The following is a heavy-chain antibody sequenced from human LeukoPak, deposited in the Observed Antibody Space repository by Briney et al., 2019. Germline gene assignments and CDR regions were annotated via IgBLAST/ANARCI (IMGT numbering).Heavy chain of an antibody. D-gene: IGHD3-16*02. V-gene: IGHV4-59*08. CDR2: IYYSGTT. Sequence: SETLSLTCIVSGDSISSYYWSWIRQPPGKGLEWIGYIYYSGTTNHNPSLKRRVTISLDTSKNQFSLKLSSVTAADTAFYYCARHSPLGLRLGQLSPHDAFDIWGQGTMVAVSS. CDR1: GDSISSYY. J-gene: IGHJ3*02. CDR3: ARHSPLGLRLGQLSPHDAFDI.